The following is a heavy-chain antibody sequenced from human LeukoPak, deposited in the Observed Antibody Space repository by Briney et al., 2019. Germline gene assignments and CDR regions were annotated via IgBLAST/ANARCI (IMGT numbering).Heavy chain of an antibody. CDR2: MNPSSGNT. V-gene: IGHV1-8*01. Sequence: ALVKVSCKASGYTFTSYDINWVRQATGQGLEWMGWMNPSSGNTGYAQRFQGRVTMTRDTSISTAYLELSSLRSDDTAVYFCARGTPYCTSASCYNYWGQGTLLTVSS. CDR1: GYTFTSYD. J-gene: IGHJ4*02. CDR3: ARGTPYCTSASCYNY. D-gene: IGHD2-2*02.